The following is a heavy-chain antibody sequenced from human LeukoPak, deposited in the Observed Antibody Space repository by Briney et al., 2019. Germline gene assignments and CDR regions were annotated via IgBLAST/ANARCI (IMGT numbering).Heavy chain of an antibody. D-gene: IGHD2-21*01. Sequence: PGGYLRLSCAASGFPFSRLGMTWVRQGPGKGGEGVLAISNSGYSTNYANSVKGRFTIDRDKSRDTLYMQMNSLRADDTAICCCARCRGRCGEYWHFDLWGRDILVTVSS. J-gene: IGHJ2*01. CDR3: ARCRGRCGEYWHFDL. V-gene: IGHV3-23*01. CDR1: GFPFSRLG. CDR2: ISNSGYST.